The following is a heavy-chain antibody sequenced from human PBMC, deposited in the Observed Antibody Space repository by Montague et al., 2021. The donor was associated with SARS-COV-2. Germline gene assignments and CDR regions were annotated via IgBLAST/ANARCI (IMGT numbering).Heavy chain of an antibody. V-gene: IGHV6-1*01. J-gene: IGHJ4*02. CDR3: VRGIEAAGSYDY. CDR2: TYYRSMWKS. CDR1: GDSVSSNSAT. Sequence: CAISGDSVSSNSATWNWIRQSPSRGLEWLGRTYYRSMWKSDYARXXKSRIAINPDTSKNQFSLQLSSVTPEDTASYYCVRGIEAAGSYDYWGQGTLVTVSS. D-gene: IGHD6-13*01.